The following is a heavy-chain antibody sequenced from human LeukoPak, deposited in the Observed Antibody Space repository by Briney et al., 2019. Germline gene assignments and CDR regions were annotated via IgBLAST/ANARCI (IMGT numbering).Heavy chain of an antibody. CDR1: GYTLTELS. CDR2: FDPEDGET. Sequence: ASVKVSCKVSGYTLTELSMHWVRQAPGKGLEWMGGFDPEDGETIYAQKFQGRVTITADESTSTAYMELSSLRSEDTAVYYCATTEVVPAAIPSIDYYFDYWGQGTLVTVSS. J-gene: IGHJ4*02. CDR3: ATTEVVPAAIPSIDYYFDY. V-gene: IGHV1-24*01. D-gene: IGHD2-2*01.